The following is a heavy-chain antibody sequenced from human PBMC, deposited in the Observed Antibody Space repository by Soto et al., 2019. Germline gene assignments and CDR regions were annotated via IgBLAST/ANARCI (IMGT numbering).Heavy chain of an antibody. J-gene: IGHJ6*03. CDR3: ARRHGVKISGYYYYMDV. Sequence: LRLSCAASGFTFSSYAMSWVRQAPGKGLEWVSAISGSGGSTYYADSVKGRFTISRDNSKNTLYLQMNSLRAEDTAVYYCARRHGVKISGYYYYMDVWGKGTTVTVSS. D-gene: IGHD3-3*01. V-gene: IGHV3-23*01. CDR2: ISGSGGST. CDR1: GFTFSSYA.